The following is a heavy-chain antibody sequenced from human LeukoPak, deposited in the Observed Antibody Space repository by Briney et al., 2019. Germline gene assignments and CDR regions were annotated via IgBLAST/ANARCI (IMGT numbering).Heavy chain of an antibody. V-gene: IGHV1-69*06. J-gene: IGHJ5*02. CDR1: GGTFSSYA. CDR3: ARGGTTGTTKSRFDP. D-gene: IGHD1-1*01. Sequence: SVKVSCKASGGTFSSYAISWVRQAPGQGLEWMGGIIPIFGTANYAQKFQGRVTITADKSTSTAYVELSSLRSEDTAVYYCARGGTTGTTKSRFDPWGQGTLVTVSS. CDR2: IIPIFGTA.